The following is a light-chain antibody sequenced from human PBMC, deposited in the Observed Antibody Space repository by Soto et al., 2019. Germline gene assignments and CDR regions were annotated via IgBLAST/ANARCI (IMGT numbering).Light chain of an antibody. CDR2: DVS. J-gene: IGLJ2*01. CDR1: SSDVGGYNY. V-gene: IGLV2-11*01. Sequence: QSALTQPRSVSGSPGQSVTISCTGTSSDVGGYNYVSWYQQHPGKAPKLMIYDVSKRPSGVPDRFSGSKSGNTASLTISGLQDEDEAAYYCCSYAGSYNYVVFGGGTKLTVL. CDR3: CSYAGSYNYVV.